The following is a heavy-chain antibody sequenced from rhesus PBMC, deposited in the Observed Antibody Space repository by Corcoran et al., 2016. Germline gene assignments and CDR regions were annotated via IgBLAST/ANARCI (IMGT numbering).Heavy chain of an antibody. J-gene: IGHJ2*01. Sequence: QVQLQESGPGLVKPSETLSLTCAVSGYSISSGYYWGWIRQPPGKGLEWIGGIYGSGGSNYLNPSLKSRVTLSVDTSKNQFSLKLSSVTAADTAVYYCARFRKTYWYFDLWGPGTPITISS. CDR2: IYGSGGSN. CDR3: ARFRKTYWYFDL. CDR1: GYSISSGYY. V-gene: IGHV4S14*01.